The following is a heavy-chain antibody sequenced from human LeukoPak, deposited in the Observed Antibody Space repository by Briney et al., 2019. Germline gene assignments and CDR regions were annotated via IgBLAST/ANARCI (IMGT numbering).Heavy chain of an antibody. CDR2: ISYDGSNK. J-gene: IGHJ4*02. CDR3: ARSGGDGYNSFDY. V-gene: IGHV3-30-3*01. Sequence: GGSLRLSCAASGLTFSSYAMHWVRQAPGKGLEWVAVISYDGSNKYYADSVKGRFTISRDNSKNTLYLQMNSLRAEDTAVYYCARSGGDGYNSFDYWGQGTLVTVSS. CDR1: GLTFSSYA. D-gene: IGHD5-24*01.